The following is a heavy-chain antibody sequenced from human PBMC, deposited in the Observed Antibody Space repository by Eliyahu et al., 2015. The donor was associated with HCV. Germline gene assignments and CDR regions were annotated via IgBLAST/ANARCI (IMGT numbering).Heavy chain of an antibody. CDR3: ARDQGKRGVNPFYYYNGMDV. CDR1: GFTFXDYX. V-gene: IGHV3-11*04. D-gene: IGHD3-10*01. Sequence: QVQLVXSGGGLXKPGGSLXLSCAASGFTFXDYXMSWIRQAPGKGLEWVSYITASGSTKYYADSVRGRFTISRDNANNSLVLQMNSLRAEDTAIYYCARDQGKRGVNPFYYYNGMDVWGQGTTVTVSS. CDR2: ITASGSTK. J-gene: IGHJ6*02.